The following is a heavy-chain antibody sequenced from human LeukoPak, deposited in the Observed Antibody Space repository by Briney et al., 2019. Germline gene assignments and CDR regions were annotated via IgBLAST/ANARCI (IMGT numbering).Heavy chain of an antibody. CDR2: INPNSGGT. J-gene: IGHJ4*02. CDR1: GYTFTGYY. CDR3: ARGSPGYSSSWANFDY. Sequence: ASVKVSCKASGYTFTGYYMHWVRQAPGQGLEWMGWINPNSGGTNYAQKFQGRVTMTRDTSISTDYMELSRLRSDDTAVYYCARGSPGYSSSWANFDYWGQGTLVTVSS. D-gene: IGHD6-13*01. V-gene: IGHV1-2*02.